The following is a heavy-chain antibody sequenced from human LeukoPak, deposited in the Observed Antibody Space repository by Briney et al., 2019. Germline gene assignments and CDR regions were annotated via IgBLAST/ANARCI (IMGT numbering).Heavy chain of an antibody. D-gene: IGHD2-2*02. J-gene: IGHJ5*02. CDR3: ARDRPGRYCSSISCYSASPFDP. V-gene: IGHV1-69*01. CDR2: IIPMFGTA. Sequence: GASVKVSCKASGGTFSSYAISWVRQAPGQGLEWMGVIIPMFGTANYAQKFQGRVTITADESTGAAYMELSSLKSEDTAVYYCARDRPGRYCSSISCYSASPFDPWGQGTLVTVSS. CDR1: GGTFSSYA.